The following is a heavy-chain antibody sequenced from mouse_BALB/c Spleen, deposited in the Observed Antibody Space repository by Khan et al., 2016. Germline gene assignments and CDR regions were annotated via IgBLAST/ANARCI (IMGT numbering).Heavy chain of an antibody. V-gene: IGHV8-12*01. Sequence: QVTLKESGPGILQPSQTLSLTCSFSGFSLSTSGMGVSWLRQPSGKGLEWLAHIYWDDATRSNPSLKSRLTISKDTSSNPVFLKITREDTADTATEYCAADDSFAYWGQGTLVTVSA. J-gene: IGHJ3*01. CDR3: AADDSFAY. CDR2: IYWDDAT. D-gene: IGHD2-13*01. CDR1: GFSLSTSGMG.